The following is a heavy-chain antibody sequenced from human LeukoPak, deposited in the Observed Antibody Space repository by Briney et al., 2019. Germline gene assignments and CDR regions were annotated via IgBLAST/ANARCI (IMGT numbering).Heavy chain of an antibody. D-gene: IGHD3-16*01. Sequence: GGSLRLSCAASGFAFSRYAMSWVRQAPGKGLEWVSSIDDSAFRSYYADSVKGRFTISRDFSKDTLYLQMDSLTAGDTAVYYCAAGGARWFDPWGQGTLVTVSS. CDR3: AAGGARWFDP. J-gene: IGHJ5*02. V-gene: IGHV3-23*01. CDR2: IDDSAFRS. CDR1: GFAFSRYA.